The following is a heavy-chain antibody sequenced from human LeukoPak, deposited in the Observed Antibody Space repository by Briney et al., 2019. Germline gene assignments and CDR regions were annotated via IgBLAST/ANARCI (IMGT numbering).Heavy chain of an antibody. Sequence: GGSLQISCQGTGYRFTTYWIGWVRQLPGKGLEWMGILYPGESDARYGPSFQGQVAISVDKSINTAYLQWSNLKASDSAMFYCARQITFGGVEFGLWGQGTLVTVSS. CDR3: ARQITFGGVEFGL. D-gene: IGHD3-16*01. CDR1: GYRFTTYW. V-gene: IGHV5-51*01. J-gene: IGHJ5*02. CDR2: LYPGESDA.